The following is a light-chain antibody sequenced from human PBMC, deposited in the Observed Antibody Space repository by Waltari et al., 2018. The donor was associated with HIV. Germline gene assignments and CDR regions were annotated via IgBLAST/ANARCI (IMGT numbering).Light chain of an antibody. J-gene: IGLJ2*01. CDR2: DNR. Sequence: VTISCSGSSSNAGNNFVSWYQHLPRAAPKLLIYDNRKRPSGIPDRFSGSKSGTSATLDITVLQTGDEADYYCGTWDSSLSAGVFGGGTKLTVL. CDR1: SSNAGNNF. CDR3: GTWDSSLSAGV. V-gene: IGLV1-51*01.